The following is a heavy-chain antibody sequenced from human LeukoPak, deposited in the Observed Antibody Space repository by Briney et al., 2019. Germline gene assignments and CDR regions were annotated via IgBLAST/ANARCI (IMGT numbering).Heavy chain of an antibody. CDR2: ISAYNGNT. CDR1: GYTFTSYG. Sequence: GASVKVSCKASGYTFTSYGISWVRQAPGQGLEWMGWISAYNGNTNYAQKLQGRVTMTTDTSTSTVYMDLSSLRSEDTAVFYCARSDCSGGSCFFDYLGQGTLVTVSS. V-gene: IGHV1-18*01. CDR3: ARSDCSGGSCFFDY. J-gene: IGHJ4*02. D-gene: IGHD2-15*01.